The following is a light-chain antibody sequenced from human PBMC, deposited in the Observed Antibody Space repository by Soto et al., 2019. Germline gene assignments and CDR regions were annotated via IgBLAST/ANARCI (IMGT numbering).Light chain of an antibody. CDR3: QSLNSFPLT. V-gene: IGKV1-9*01. CDR2: LAS. Sequence: IQLTQSPSSLSASIGDRVTISCRASQDIASYLAWYQQKPGKAPKLLIYLASTLQGGVPSRFSGSRSGTDFTLTISSLQPEDVATYYCQSLNSFPLTFGGGTKVDIK. CDR1: QDIASY. J-gene: IGKJ4*01.